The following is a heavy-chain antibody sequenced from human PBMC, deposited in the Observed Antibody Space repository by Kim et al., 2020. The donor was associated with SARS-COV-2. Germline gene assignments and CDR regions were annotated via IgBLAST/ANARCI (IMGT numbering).Heavy chain of an antibody. V-gene: IGHV3-66*01. Sequence: GGSLRLSCAASGFSVSGNYMTWVRQAPGKGLEWVSVIYTSGGTYYADSVKGRFTISRDNSKNTLYLQMNSLRAEDTAVYSCARGGPNWNYARLDYWGQGTLVTVSS. D-gene: IGHD1-7*01. CDR2: IYTSGGT. J-gene: IGHJ4*02. CDR1: GFSVSGNY. CDR3: ARGGPNWNYARLDY.